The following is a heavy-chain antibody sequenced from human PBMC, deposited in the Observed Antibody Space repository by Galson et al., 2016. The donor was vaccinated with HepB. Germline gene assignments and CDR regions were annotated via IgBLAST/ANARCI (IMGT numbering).Heavy chain of an antibody. D-gene: IGHD1-1*01. Sequence: SLRLSCAASGFTFSKYGLTWVRQAPGKGLEWVSTISHSGGGPHSADSVKGRFTVSRDNSKNTIYRQMNSRSVEDTAVDYCSKDPSAGTGSDYWGQGPLVTVSS. CDR1: GFTFSKYG. CDR3: SKDPSAGTGSDY. J-gene: IGHJ4*02. CDR2: ISHSGGGP. V-gene: IGHV3-23*01.